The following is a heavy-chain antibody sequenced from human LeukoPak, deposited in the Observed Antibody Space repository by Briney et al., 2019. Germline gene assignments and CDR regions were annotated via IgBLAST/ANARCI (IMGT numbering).Heavy chain of an antibody. CDR3: ARVVIVPLGYYMDV. Sequence: SETLSLTCTVSGDSISGSSHFWVWIRQPPGKGLGWVGSIFYSGSTYYNPSLKSRVTISVDTSKNQFSLKLSSVTAADTAVYYCARVVIVPLGYYMDVWGKGTTVTVSS. CDR1: GDSISGSSHF. D-gene: IGHD2-15*01. CDR2: IFYSGST. J-gene: IGHJ6*03. V-gene: IGHV4-39*07.